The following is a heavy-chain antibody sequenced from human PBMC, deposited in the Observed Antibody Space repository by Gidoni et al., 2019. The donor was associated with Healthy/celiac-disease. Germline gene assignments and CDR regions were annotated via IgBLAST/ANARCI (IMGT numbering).Heavy chain of an antibody. CDR1: GYDFTSQW. CDR3: SRHPGSCNYGSCYSLDY. V-gene: IGHV5-51*01. J-gene: IGHJ4*02. D-gene: IGHD2-15*01. Sequence: EVQLVQSGAEVKKPGESLKISCKTSGYDFTSQWIGWVRQMPGKGLEWMGIIHPGDSSTRYSPSLQGQVTIPADKSISTAYLQWSSLKASDTAMYYCSRHPGSCNYGSCYSLDYWGQGTLVTVSS. CDR2: IHPGDSST.